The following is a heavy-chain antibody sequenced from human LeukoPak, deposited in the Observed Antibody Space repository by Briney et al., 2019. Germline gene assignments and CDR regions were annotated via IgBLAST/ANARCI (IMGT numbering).Heavy chain of an antibody. D-gene: IGHD3-9*01. V-gene: IGHV3-7*01. Sequence: GGSLRLSCAASGFTFSSYWMSWVRQAPGKGLEWVANIKQDGSEKYYVDSVKGRFTISRDNAKNSRYLQMNSLRAEDTAVYYCARDLTYYDILTGYYNPAFFDYWRQGTLVTVSS. CDR1: GFTFSSYW. CDR3: ARDLTYYDILTGYYNPAFFDY. J-gene: IGHJ4*02. CDR2: IKQDGSEK.